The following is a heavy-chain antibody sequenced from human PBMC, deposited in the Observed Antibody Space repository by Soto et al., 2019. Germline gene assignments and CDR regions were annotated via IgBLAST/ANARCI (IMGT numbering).Heavy chain of an antibody. CDR3: ARRGDFWSGFGYYYYGMGV. D-gene: IGHD3-3*01. Sequence: RGESLKISCKGSGYTFTSYCIGWVRQMPGKGLEWMGLIYPGDSDTRYSPSFQGQVTISADKSISTAYLQWSSLKASDTAMYYCARRGDFWSGFGYYYYGMGVWGQGTTVTVSS. J-gene: IGHJ6*02. V-gene: IGHV5-51*01. CDR2: IYPGDSDT. CDR1: GYTFTSYC.